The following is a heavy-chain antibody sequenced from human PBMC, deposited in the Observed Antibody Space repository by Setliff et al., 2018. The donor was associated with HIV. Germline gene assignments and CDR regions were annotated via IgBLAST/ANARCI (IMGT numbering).Heavy chain of an antibody. CDR3: ARDLGGVGYNFWSGYYTSGYFDY. D-gene: IGHD3-3*01. J-gene: IGHJ4*02. V-gene: IGHV1-2*02. CDR2: INPNSGGT. CDR1: GYTFTGYY. Sequence: ASVKVSCKASGYTFTGYYMHWVRQAPGQGLEWMGWINPNSGGTNYAQKFQGRVTMTRDTSISTAYMELSRLRSDETAVYYCARDLGGVGYNFWSGYYTSGYFDYWGQGTLVTVSS.